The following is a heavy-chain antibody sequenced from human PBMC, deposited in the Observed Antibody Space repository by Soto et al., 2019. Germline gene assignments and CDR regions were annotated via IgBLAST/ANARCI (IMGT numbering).Heavy chain of an antibody. CDR3: ARGPPRYDILTGYYTGYFDY. CDR2: IIPIFGTA. Sequence: ASVKVSFKASGGTFSSYAISWVRQAPGQGLEWMGGIIPIFGTANYAQKFQGRVTITADESTSTAYMELSSLRSEDTAVYYCARGPPRYDILTGYYTGYFDYWGQGTLVTVSS. V-gene: IGHV1-69*13. D-gene: IGHD3-9*01. J-gene: IGHJ4*02. CDR1: GGTFSSYA.